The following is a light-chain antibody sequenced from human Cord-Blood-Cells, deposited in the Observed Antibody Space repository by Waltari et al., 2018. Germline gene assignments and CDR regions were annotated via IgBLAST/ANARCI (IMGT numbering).Light chain of an antibody. Sequence: QSALTQPPSVSGSPGQSVTISCTGTSSDVGSYNRVSWYQQPPGTAPKRMIYEVSNRPSGVPDRFSGSKSGNTASLTISGLQADDEADYYCSSYTSSSTYVFGTGTKVTVL. V-gene: IGLV2-18*02. CDR1: SSDVGSYNR. J-gene: IGLJ1*01. CDR3: SSYTSSSTYV. CDR2: EVS.